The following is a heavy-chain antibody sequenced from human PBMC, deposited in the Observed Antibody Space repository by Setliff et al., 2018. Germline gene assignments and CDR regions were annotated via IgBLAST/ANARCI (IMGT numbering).Heavy chain of an antibody. D-gene: IGHD3-22*01. J-gene: IGHJ4*02. CDR3: AGDTRDKYDRSGYYLSFDS. Sequence: ASVKVSCKASGGSFNNYPISWVRQAPGQGLEWMGGIIPMFRTGKYAQKFRGRVTITADESTSTAYMELSSLRLEDTAVYYCAGDTRDKYDRSGYYLSFDSWGQGTPVTISS. CDR2: IIPMFRTG. CDR1: GGSFNNYP. V-gene: IGHV1-69*13.